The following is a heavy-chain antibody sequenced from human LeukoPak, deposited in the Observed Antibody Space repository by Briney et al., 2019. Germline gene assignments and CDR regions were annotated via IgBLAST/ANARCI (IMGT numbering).Heavy chain of an antibody. CDR2: IRSDGSDK. V-gene: IGHV3-30*02. CDR1: GFTFRIYG. CDR3: AKERDLVQITYYFDY. Sequence: PGGSLRLFCAASGFTFRIYGIHWARQAPGKGREWVAFIRSDGSDKYYADSVKGRFTISRDNSKNTVYLQMNSLRAKDTAVYYCAKERDLVQITYYFDYRGQGTLVTVYS. J-gene: IGHJ4*02. D-gene: IGHD3-10*01.